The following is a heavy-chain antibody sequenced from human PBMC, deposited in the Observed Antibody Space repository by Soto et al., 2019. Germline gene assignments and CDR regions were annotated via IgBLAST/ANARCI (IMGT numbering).Heavy chain of an antibody. CDR2: ISGSGGST. J-gene: IGHJ3*01. Sequence: EGQLLESGGGLVQPGGSLRLSCAASGFTFSSYAMSWVRQAPGKWLYWVSTISGSGGSTFYAGSVKGRFTISRDNSNNALYMQMNSLMTCDTAVYKCAKGILVKPPVTRAFDLWGQGIMVIVSS. D-gene: IGHD3-10*01. V-gene: IGHV3-23*01. CDR3: AKGILVKPPVTRAFDL. CDR1: GFTFSSYA.